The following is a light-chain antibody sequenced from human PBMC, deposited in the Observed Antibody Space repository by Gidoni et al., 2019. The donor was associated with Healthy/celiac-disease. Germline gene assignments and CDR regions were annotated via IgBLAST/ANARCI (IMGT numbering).Light chain of an antibody. CDR1: QSISSW. CDR2: KAS. J-gene: IGKJ4*01. V-gene: IGKV1-5*03. Sequence: DIQLTQSPSTLPASVGDRVTITCRASQSISSWLAWYQQKPGKAPKLLIYKASSLESGVPSRFSGSGSGTEFTLTISSLQPDDFATYYCQQYNSYPLTIGGGTKVEIK. CDR3: QQYNSYPLT.